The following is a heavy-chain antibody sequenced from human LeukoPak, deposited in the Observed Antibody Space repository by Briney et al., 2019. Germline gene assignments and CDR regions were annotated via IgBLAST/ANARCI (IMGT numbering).Heavy chain of an antibody. Sequence: TGGSLRLSCAASGFTFRNYAMAWVRQAPGKGLEWVSSISETGGGTYYADSAKGRFTISRDNSKNTVYLQINSLRAEDTAVYYCAKKVAGSNNCFDPWGQGTLVTVSS. D-gene: IGHD6-19*01. J-gene: IGHJ5*02. V-gene: IGHV3-23*01. CDR2: ISETGGGT. CDR1: GFTFRNYA. CDR3: AKKVAGSNNCFDP.